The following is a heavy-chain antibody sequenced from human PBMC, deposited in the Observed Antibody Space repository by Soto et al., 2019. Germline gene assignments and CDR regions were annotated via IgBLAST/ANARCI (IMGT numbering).Heavy chain of an antibody. CDR3: ARGYRYYDILTGYRPSDAFDI. CDR2: INPSGGST. J-gene: IGHJ3*02. V-gene: IGHV1-46*03. Sequence: GASVKVSCKASGYAFTSYDMHWVRQAPGQGLEWMGIINPSGGSTSYAQKFQGRVTMTRDTSTSTVYMELSSLRSEDTAVYYCARGYRYYDILTGYRPSDAFDIWAQGTIVPVSS. CDR1: GYAFTSYD. D-gene: IGHD3-9*01.